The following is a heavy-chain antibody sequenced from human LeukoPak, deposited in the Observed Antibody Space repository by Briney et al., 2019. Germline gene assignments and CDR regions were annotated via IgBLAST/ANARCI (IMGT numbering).Heavy chain of an antibody. CDR3: AKEGDYGDYVLPPHFDY. CDR2: ISYDGSNK. J-gene: IGHJ4*02. V-gene: IGHV3-30*18. Sequence: SGGSLRLSCAASGFTFSSYGMHWVRQAPGKGLEWVAGISYDGSNKYYADSVKGRFTISRDNSKNTLYLQMNSLRAEDTAVYYCAKEGDYGDYVLPPHFDYWGQGTLVTVSS. CDR1: GFTFSSYG. D-gene: IGHD4-17*01.